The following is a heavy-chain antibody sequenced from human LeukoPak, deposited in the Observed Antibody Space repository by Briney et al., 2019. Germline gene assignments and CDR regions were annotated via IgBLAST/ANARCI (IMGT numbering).Heavy chain of an antibody. Sequence: SETLSLTCTVSGGSISSYYWSWIRQPPGKGLEWIGYIYYSGSTNYNPSLKSRVSISVDTSKNQFSLTLSSVTAADSAVYYCARQLWGYYDSSGSLDYWGQGTLVTVSS. V-gene: IGHV4-59*08. CDR1: GGSISSYY. D-gene: IGHD3-22*01. J-gene: IGHJ4*02. CDR2: IYYSGST. CDR3: ARQLWGYYDSSGSLDY.